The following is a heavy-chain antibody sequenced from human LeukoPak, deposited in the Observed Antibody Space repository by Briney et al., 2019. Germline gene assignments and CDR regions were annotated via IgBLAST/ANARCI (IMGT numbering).Heavy chain of an antibody. CDR1: DVTFYNYT. D-gene: IGHD3-22*01. J-gene: IGHJ4*02. Sequence: SGGYLRLSCIATDVTFYNYTVSWVRQAPWRGLEWASSTAGSGISKDYADSVKGRFTISKDKSKNTLYLQMDNLRAEDTGVYFCARLPTFYYDSSGYHYDYWGRGTLVTVSS. V-gene: IGHV3-23*01. CDR3: ARLPTFYYDSSGYHYDY. CDR2: TAGSGISK.